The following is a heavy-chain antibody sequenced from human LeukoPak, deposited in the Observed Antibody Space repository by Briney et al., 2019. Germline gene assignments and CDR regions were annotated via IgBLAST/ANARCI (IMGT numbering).Heavy chain of an antibody. D-gene: IGHD3-10*01. CDR2: INHSGST. CDR1: GGSFSGYY. Sequence: PSETLSLTCAVYGGSFSGYYWSWIRQPPGKGLEWIGEINHSGSTNYNPSLKSRVTISVETSKNQFSLKLSSVAAADTAVYYCARVGGLLWFGELSMNAFDIWGQGTMVTVSS. V-gene: IGHV4-34*01. CDR3: ARVGGLLWFGELSMNAFDI. J-gene: IGHJ3*02.